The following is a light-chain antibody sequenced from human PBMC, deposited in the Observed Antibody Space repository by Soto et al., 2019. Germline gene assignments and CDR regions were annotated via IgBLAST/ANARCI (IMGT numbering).Light chain of an antibody. CDR1: SSDVGGYNY. J-gene: IGLJ1*01. CDR3: CSYAASNTFV. CDR2: DVS. V-gene: IGLV2-11*01. Sequence: QSVLTQPRSVSGSPGQSVTISCTGTSSDVGGYNYVSWYQQYSGKAPKVMIYDVSKRPSGVPDRFSGSKSGNTASLTISGLQAEDEADYYCCSYAASNTFVFGTGTKVTAL.